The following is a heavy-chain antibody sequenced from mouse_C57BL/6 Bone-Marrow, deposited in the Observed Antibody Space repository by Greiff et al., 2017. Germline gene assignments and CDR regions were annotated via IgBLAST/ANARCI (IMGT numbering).Heavy chain of an antibody. CDR3: ARDRLLPFFDY. V-gene: IGHV3-6*01. CDR2: ISYDGSN. Sequence: EVHLVESGPGLVKPSQSLSLTCSVTGYSITSGYYWNWIRQFPGNKLEWMGYISYDGSNNYNPSLKNRISITRDTSKNQFFLKLNSVTTEDTATYYCARDRLLPFFDYWGQGTTLTVSS. D-gene: IGHD2-3*01. J-gene: IGHJ2*01. CDR1: GYSITSGYY.